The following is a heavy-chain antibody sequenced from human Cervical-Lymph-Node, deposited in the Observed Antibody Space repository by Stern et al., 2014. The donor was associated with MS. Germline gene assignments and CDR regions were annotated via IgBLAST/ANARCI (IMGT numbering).Heavy chain of an antibody. J-gene: IGHJ5*02. V-gene: IGHV4-31*02. Sequence: QVQLQESGPGLVKPSQTLSLTCTVSGDSVSGGTYYWSWIRHHPGKGLEWIGHIYYSGSTYYNPSLKSRVTISLGTSKNQFSLRLSSVTAADTAVYYCARDRSTSVGWSPNWFDPWGQGILVTVSS. CDR1: GDSVSGGTYY. CDR2: IYYSGST. D-gene: IGHD6-19*01. CDR3: ARDRSTSVGWSPNWFDP.